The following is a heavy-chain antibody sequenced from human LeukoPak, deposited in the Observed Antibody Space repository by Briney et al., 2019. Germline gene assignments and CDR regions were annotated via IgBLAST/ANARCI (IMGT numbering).Heavy chain of an antibody. CDR1: GGSISSFY. CDR3: AREGMTTADDAFDI. Sequence: SETLSLTCTVSGGSISSFYWSWIRQPAGKGLEWIGRFYNRGSTNYNPSLQSRVTVSIDTFKNQFSLKLTSVTAADTAVYYCAREGMTTADDAFDIWGQGTMVTVSS. D-gene: IGHD4-17*01. CDR2: FYNRGST. V-gene: IGHV4-4*07. J-gene: IGHJ3*02.